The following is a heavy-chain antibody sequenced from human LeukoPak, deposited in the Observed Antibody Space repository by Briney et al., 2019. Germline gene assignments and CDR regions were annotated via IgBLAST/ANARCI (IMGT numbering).Heavy chain of an antibody. CDR2: ISYDGSNK. J-gene: IGHJ3*02. CDR1: GFTFSSYG. CDR3: AKCVNYYDSSGYSLDAFDI. D-gene: IGHD3-22*01. V-gene: IGHV3-30*18. Sequence: GGSLRLSCAASGFTFSSYGRHWVRQAPGKGLEWVAVISYDGSNKYYADSVKGRFTISRDNSKNTLYLQMNSLSAEDTAVYYCAKCVNYYDSSGYSLDAFDIWGQGTIVTVSS.